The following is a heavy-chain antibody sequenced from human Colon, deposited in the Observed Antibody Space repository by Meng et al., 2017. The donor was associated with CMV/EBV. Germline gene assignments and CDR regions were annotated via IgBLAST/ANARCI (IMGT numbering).Heavy chain of an antibody. V-gene: IGHV3-11*01. CDR1: GFTFSDYY. CDR2: ISSGASTI. J-gene: IGHJ4*02. CDR3: ASIRRPFDY. D-gene: IGHD6-6*01. Sequence: QMQLVESGGGLVKPGGSLRLSCAASGFTFSDYYLSWIRQAPGKGLEWISYISSGASTIHYADSVKGRFTISRDNAKSSLYLQMNSLKIEDTAVYYCASIRRPFDYWGQGTLVTVSS.